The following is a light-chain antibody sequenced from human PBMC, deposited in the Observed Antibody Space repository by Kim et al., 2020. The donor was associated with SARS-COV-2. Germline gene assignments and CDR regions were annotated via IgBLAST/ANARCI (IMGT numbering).Light chain of an antibody. CDR3: FSYAGSFIFV. CDR2: DVS. Sequence: QSALTQPRSVSGSPGQSVTISCTGTNSDVGTYKYVSWYQQHPGKAPKLMIYDVSERPSGVPDRFSGSKSGNTASLTISGLQAEDEADYWCFSYAGSFIFVFGTGTKVTV. V-gene: IGLV2-11*01. J-gene: IGLJ1*01. CDR1: NSDVGTYKY.